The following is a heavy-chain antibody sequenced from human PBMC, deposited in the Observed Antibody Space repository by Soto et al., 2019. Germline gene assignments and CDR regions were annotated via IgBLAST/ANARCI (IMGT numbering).Heavy chain of an antibody. CDR2: INGDGSSA. J-gene: IGHJ5*02. CDR1: GFTFSRHW. D-gene: IGHD6-19*01. CDR3: AREVIAVVGTIRWFDP. V-gene: IGHV3-74*01. Sequence: VGSLRLSCAASGFTFSRHWMHWVRQAPGKGPVWVSRINGDGSSAAYADSVKGRFTIARDNAKNTLYLQMDSLRAEDTAVYYCAREVIAVVGTIRWFDPWGQGTLVTVSS.